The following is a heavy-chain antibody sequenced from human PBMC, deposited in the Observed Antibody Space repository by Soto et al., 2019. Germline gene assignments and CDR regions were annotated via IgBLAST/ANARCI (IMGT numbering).Heavy chain of an antibody. CDR2: ISGSGGST. CDR1: GFTFSSYA. V-gene: IGHV3-23*01. J-gene: IGHJ6*02. D-gene: IGHD5-12*01. CDR3: AKSLGWYSGYDLESSGWYYYYGMDV. Sequence: GGSLRLSCAASGFTFSSYAMSWVRQAPGKGLEWVSAISGSGGSTYYADSVKGRFTISRDNSKNTLYLQMNSLRAEDTAVYYCAKSLGWYSGYDLESSGWYYYYGMDVWGQGTTVTVSS.